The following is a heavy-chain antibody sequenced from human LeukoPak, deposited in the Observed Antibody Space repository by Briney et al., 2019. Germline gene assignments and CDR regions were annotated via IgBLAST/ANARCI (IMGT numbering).Heavy chain of an antibody. Sequence: SETLSLTCAVSGYSIRSGDXXXXXRQSPGXXXXXXXSIYHXXXTHYNPSLKSRVXXXVDTSKNQFSLVLSSVTAADTAVYYCARNRSMTITPGFDHWGQGTLVTVSS. D-gene: IGHD4/OR15-4a*01. V-gene: IGHV4-38-2*01. CDR3: ARNRSMTITPGFDH. J-gene: IGHJ4*02. CDR1: GYSIRSGDX. CDR2: IYHXXXT.